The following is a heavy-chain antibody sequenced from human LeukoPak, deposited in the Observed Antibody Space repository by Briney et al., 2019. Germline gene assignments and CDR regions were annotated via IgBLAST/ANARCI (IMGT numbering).Heavy chain of an antibody. V-gene: IGHV3-7*01. J-gene: IGHJ4*02. CDR3: ARDRRYYDSSGYYSYIDY. Sequence: GGSLRLSCAASGFTFSSYWMSWVRQAPGKGLEWVANIKQDGSEKYYVDSVKGRFTISRDNAKNSLYLQMNSLRAEDTAVYYCARDRRYYDSSGYYSYIDYWGQGTLVTVSS. CDR2: IKQDGSEK. D-gene: IGHD3-22*01. CDR1: GFTFSSYW.